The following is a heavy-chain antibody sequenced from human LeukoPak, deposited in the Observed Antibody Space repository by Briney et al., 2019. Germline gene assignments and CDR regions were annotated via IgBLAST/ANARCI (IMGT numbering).Heavy chain of an antibody. Sequence: ASVKVPFNASGYTFTSYYMHWVRQAPGQGLEWMGIINPSGGSTSYAQKFQGRVTMTRDTSTSTVYMELSSLRSEDTAVYYCARGGEPNDYGDYWGQGTLVTVSS. J-gene: IGHJ4*02. D-gene: IGHD1-14*01. CDR1: GYTFTSYY. V-gene: IGHV1-46*01. CDR2: INPSGGST. CDR3: ARGGEPNDYGDY.